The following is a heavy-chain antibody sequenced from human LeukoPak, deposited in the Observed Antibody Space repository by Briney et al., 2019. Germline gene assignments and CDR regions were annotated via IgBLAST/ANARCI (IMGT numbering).Heavy chain of an antibody. CDR2: IYYSGST. D-gene: IGHD2-21*02. J-gene: IGHJ4*02. Sequence: SETLSLTCTVSGGSISSGDYYWSWIRQPPGKGLEWIGYIYYSGSTYYNPSLKSRVTISVGTSKNQFSLKLSSVTAADTAVYYCARVRVVTAVAFDYWGQGTLVTVSS. V-gene: IGHV4-30-4*01. CDR1: GGSISSGDYY. CDR3: ARVRVVTAVAFDY.